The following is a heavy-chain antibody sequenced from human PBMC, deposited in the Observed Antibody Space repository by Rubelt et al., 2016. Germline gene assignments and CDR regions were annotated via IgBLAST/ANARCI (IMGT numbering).Heavy chain of an antibody. Sequence: QLQLQESGPGLVKPSETLSLTCTVSGGSISSSSYYWGWIRQPPGKGLEWIGSIYYSGSTYYNPSLKSRVITSVDTSKNQVSLKPSSVTAADTAVYYCARGFGQWLVLGHVYFDYWGQGTLVTVSS. D-gene: IGHD6-19*01. CDR2: IYYSGST. J-gene: IGHJ4*02. V-gene: IGHV4-39*07. CDR1: GGSISSSSYY. CDR3: ARGFGQWLVLGHVYFDY.